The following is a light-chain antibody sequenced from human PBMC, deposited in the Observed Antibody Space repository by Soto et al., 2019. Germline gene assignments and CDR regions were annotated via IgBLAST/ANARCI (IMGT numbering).Light chain of an antibody. CDR2: GAS. CDR3: QQSVNSPYT. Sequence: EILLTQSPGTLSLSPGERATLSCRASQTVSSSYLAWYQQKPGQAPRLLIYGASTRAIGIPDRFIGSGSGTDFTLTISRLEPEDFAVFYCQQSVNSPYTFGQGTKVEIK. J-gene: IGKJ2*01. CDR1: QTVSSSY. V-gene: IGKV3-20*01.